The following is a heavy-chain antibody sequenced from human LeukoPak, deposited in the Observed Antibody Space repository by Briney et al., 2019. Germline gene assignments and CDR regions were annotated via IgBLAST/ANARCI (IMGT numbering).Heavy chain of an antibody. J-gene: IGHJ6*02. CDR2: INPSGGST. V-gene: IGHV1-46*01. Sequence: ASVKVSCKASGYTFTSYYMHWVRQAPGQGLEWMGIINPSGGSTSYAQKFQGRVTMTRDTSTSTVYMELSSLRSEDTAVYYCARDKRNTMIVVVSHYHYYYSMDVWGQGTTVTVSS. CDR1: GYTFTSYY. D-gene: IGHD3-22*01. CDR3: ARDKRNTMIVVVSHYHYYYSMDV.